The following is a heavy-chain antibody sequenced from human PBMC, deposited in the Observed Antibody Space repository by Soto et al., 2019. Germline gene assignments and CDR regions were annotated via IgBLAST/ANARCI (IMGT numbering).Heavy chain of an antibody. J-gene: IGHJ4*02. V-gene: IGHV1-8*01. CDR3: ASNYYDSSGYYYPGY. CDR1: GYTFTSYD. D-gene: IGHD3-22*01. CDR2: MNPNSGNT. Sequence: ASVKVSCKASGYTFTSYDINWVRQATGQGLEWMGWMNPNSGNTGYAQKFQGRVTMTRNTSISTAYMELSSLRSEDTAVYYCASNYYDSSGYYYPGYWGQGTLVTVSS.